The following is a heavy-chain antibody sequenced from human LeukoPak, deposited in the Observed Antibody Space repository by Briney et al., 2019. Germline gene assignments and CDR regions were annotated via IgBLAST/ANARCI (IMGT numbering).Heavy chain of an antibody. CDR1: GFTLSNYA. Sequence: GGSLRLSCAASGFTLSNYAMSWVRQTPGKGLEWGSAISASSSTPSYADSVKGRFTISRDKSKNELCLQMNRLRAEDTAVYYCAKRSVGYDFWSVVDYWGQGTLVTVSS. CDR2: ISASSSTP. CDR3: AKRSVGYDFWSVVDY. V-gene: IGHV3-23*01. D-gene: IGHD3-3*01. J-gene: IGHJ4*02.